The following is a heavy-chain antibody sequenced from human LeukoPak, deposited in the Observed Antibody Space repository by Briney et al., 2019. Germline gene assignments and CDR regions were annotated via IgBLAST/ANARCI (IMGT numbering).Heavy chain of an antibody. J-gene: IGHJ1*01. D-gene: IGHD3-22*01. Sequence: GASVKVSCKASGGTFSSYAISWVRQAPGQGLEWMGRIIPVFGTANYAQKFQGRVTITTDESTSTAYMELSSLRSEDTAVYYCATAKNYYDSNGYYYGYFQHWGQGTLVTVSS. CDR2: IIPVFGTA. V-gene: IGHV1-69*05. CDR1: GGTFSSYA. CDR3: ATAKNYYDSNGYYYGYFQH.